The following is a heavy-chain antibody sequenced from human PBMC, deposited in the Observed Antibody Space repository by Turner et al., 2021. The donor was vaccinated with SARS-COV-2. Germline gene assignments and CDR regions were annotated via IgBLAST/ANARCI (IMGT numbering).Heavy chain of an antibody. J-gene: IGHJ4*02. D-gene: IGHD3-22*01. Sequence: QVPLQESGPGLVKPSGTLSLSFTVPGVSITSTNFFWGWIRQSPGKGLEWMGTFSYSGSTFYNPSFKGRVTMSADPSKRQFFLRLTSVTAADTDVYYCARLYHHDTSGVDFWGQGTQVTVSS. CDR2: FSYSGST. CDR3: ARLYHHDTSGVDF. CDR1: GVSITSTNFF. V-gene: IGHV4-39*01.